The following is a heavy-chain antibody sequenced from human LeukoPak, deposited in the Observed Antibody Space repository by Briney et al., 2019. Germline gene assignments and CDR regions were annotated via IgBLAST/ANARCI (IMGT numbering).Heavy chain of an antibody. D-gene: IGHD6-13*01. V-gene: IGHV3-30*02. J-gene: IGHJ4*02. Sequence: GGSLRLSCAASGFTFSSYGMHWVRQAPGKGLEWVAFIRYDGSNKYYADSVKGRFTISRDNSKNTLYLQMNSLRAEDTAVYYCAKDLGSSSWYWGYFDYWGQGTLVTVSS. CDR2: IRYDGSNK. CDR3: AKDLGSSSWYWGYFDY. CDR1: GFTFSSYG.